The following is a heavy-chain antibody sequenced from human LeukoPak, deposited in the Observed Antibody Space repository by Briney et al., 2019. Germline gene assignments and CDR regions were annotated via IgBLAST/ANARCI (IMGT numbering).Heavy chain of an antibody. CDR1: GFSFSSYS. Sequence: GGSLRLSCAASGFSFSSYSMNWVRQAPGRGLEWVSYISSSSSTIYYADSVKGRFTISRDNAKNSLYLQMNSLRAEDTAVYYCARDSDDSSGYYPPPQFYWGQGTLVTVSS. J-gene: IGHJ4*02. CDR2: ISSSSSTI. CDR3: ARDSDDSSGYYPPPQFY. V-gene: IGHV3-48*04. D-gene: IGHD3-22*01.